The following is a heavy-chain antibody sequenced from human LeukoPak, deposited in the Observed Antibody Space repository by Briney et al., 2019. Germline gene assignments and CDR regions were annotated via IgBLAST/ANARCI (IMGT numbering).Heavy chain of an antibody. V-gene: IGHV3-74*01. Sequence: GSLRLSCAASGLTFSSYWMHWVRQAPGKGLVWVSRINSDGSSTSYADSVKGRFTISRDNAKNTLYLQMNSLRAEDTAVYYCARGYTSGWYYFDYWGQGTLVTVSS. J-gene: IGHJ4*02. CDR2: INSDGSST. CDR3: ARGYTSGWYYFDY. D-gene: IGHD6-19*01. CDR1: GLTFSSYW.